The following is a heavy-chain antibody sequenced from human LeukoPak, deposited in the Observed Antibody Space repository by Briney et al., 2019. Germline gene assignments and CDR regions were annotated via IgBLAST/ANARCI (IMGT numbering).Heavy chain of an antibody. CDR3: ARGYCSSTSCSNAADY. D-gene: IGHD2-2*01. Sequence: ASVKVSCKASGGTFSSYAISWVRQAPGQGLEWMGGIIPIFGTANYAQKFRGRVTINADESTSTAYMELSSLRSEDTAVYYCARGYCSSTSCSNAADYWGQGTLVTVSS. V-gene: IGHV1-69*13. CDR1: GGTFSSYA. CDR2: IIPIFGTA. J-gene: IGHJ4*02.